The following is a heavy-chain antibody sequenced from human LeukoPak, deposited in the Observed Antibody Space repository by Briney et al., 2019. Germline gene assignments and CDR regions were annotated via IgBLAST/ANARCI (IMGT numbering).Heavy chain of an antibody. D-gene: IGHD3-22*01. CDR2: IKFDGIQE. CDR3: ASGSLGHYYDSSGYEY. V-gene: IGHV3-30*03. CDR1: GFTFSNYS. J-gene: IGHJ4*02. Sequence: GGSLRLSCAASGFTFSNYSMNWVRQAPGKGLEWVGGIKFDGIQEFYADSVKGRFTVSKDTSKNTLHLQMDSLRAEDTAVYYCASGSLGHYYDSSGYEYWGQGTLVTVSS.